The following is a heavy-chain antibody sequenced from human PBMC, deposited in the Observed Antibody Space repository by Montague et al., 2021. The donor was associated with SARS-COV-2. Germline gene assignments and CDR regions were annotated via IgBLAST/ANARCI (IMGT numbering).Heavy chain of an antibody. D-gene: IGHD2-15*01. J-gene: IGHJ4*02. Sequence: KYNPSLKSRVTISVDTSKNQFSLKLSSVTAADTAVYYCARLTAGYCSGGSCYWGTGFDYWGQGTLVTVS. V-gene: IGHV4-59*08. CDR3: ARLTAGYCSGGSCYWGTGFDY.